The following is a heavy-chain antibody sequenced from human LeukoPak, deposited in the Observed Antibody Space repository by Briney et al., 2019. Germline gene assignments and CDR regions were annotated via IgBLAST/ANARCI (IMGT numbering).Heavy chain of an antibody. Sequence: GGSLRLSCAASGFTLSSYWMSWVRQAPGKGLEWVANIKQDGSEKYYVDSVKGRFTISRDNAKNSLYLQMNSLRAEDTAVYYCARDPYSSGWYGNENYYWFDPWGQGTLVTVSS. J-gene: IGHJ5*02. CDR3: ARDPYSSGWYGNENYYWFDP. CDR2: IKQDGSEK. V-gene: IGHV3-7*01. D-gene: IGHD6-19*01. CDR1: GFTLSSYW.